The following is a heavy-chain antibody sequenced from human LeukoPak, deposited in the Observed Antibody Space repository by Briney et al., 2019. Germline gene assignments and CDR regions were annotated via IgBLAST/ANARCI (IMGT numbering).Heavy chain of an antibody. J-gene: IGHJ6*03. CDR1: GFTFSTYG. CDR3: AKRGSGWYEDYYYYMDV. Sequence: QPGGSLRLSCAASGFTFSTYGMSWVRQAPGKGLEWVSAIGGSGGGTYYADSVKGRFTISRDNSKNTLYLQMNSLRAEDTAVYYCAKRGSGWYEDYYYYMDVWGKGTTVTISS. V-gene: IGHV3-23*01. CDR2: IGGSGGGT. D-gene: IGHD6-19*01.